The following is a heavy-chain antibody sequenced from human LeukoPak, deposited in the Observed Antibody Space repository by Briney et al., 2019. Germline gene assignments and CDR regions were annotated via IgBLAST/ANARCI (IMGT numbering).Heavy chain of an antibody. J-gene: IGHJ4*02. Sequence: GGSLRLSCAVSGFTVSSNYMSWVRQAPGKGLEWVSVIYSGGSTFYADSVQGRFTISRDNSKNTLDLQMNSLRAEDAAVYYCARENPADYWGQGTLVTVSS. CDR1: GFTVSSNY. CDR3: ARENPADY. V-gene: IGHV3-53*01. CDR2: IYSGGST.